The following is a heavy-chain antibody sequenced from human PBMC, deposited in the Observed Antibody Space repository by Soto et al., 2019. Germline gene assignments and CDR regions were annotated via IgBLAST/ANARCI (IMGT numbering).Heavy chain of an antibody. V-gene: IGHV1-2*04. CDR2: INPNGGVT. CDR1: EDSLNDNY. Sequence: QVQLVQSGAEVRKPGASVTVSCRSSEDSLNDNYIHWVRQAPGQGLEWMGWINPNGGVTKYAQKFQGWVSMTRDTSIRTVYMQLSRLRSDDTAVYYCARESGGATATLDYYYFYMDVWGTGTTVTVSS. J-gene: IGHJ6*03. CDR3: ARESGGATATLDYYYFYMDV. D-gene: IGHD5-12*01.